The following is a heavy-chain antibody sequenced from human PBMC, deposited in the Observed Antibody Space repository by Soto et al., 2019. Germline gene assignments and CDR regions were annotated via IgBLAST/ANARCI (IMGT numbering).Heavy chain of an antibody. CDR3: AKDLGPTRNYYYGMDV. CDR2: ISGSGGST. V-gene: IGHV3-23*01. D-gene: IGHD1-26*01. J-gene: IGHJ6*02. CDR1: GFTFSSYA. Sequence: PGGSLRLSCAASGFTFSSYAMSWVRQAPGKGLEWVSAISGSGGSTYYADSVKGRFTISRDNSKNTLYLQMNSLRAEDTAVYYSAKDLGPTRNYYYGMDVWGQGTTVTVSS.